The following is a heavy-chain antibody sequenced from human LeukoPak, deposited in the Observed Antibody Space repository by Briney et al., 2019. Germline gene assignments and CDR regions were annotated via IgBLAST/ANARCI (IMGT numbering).Heavy chain of an antibody. CDR3: ASPEPTSSSWYGGGFDP. J-gene: IGHJ5*02. CDR1: GFTFSSYE. CDR2: ISSSGSTI. D-gene: IGHD6-13*01. V-gene: IGHV3-48*03. Sequence: PGESLRLSCAASGFTFSSYEMNWVRQAPGKGLEWVSYISSSGSTIYYADSVKGRFTISRDNAKNSLYLQMNSLRAEDTAVYYCASPEPTSSSWYGGGFDPWGQGTLVTVSS.